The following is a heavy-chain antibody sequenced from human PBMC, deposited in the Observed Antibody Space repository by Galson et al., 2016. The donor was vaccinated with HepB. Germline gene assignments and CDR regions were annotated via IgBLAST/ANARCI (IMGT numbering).Heavy chain of an antibody. D-gene: IGHD4-17*01. J-gene: IGHJ6*02. CDR3: AANIGDYYDVVDV. V-gene: IGHV1-2*04. CDR2: INPNSGGT. Sequence: SVKVSCKASGYTFTDYYLHWVRQAPGQGLEWLGWINPNSGGTNYAQKFQGWVTMTRDTSISTAYIELSKLRSDDTAVYNCAANIGDYYDVVDVWGQGTTVTVSS. CDR1: GYTFTDYY.